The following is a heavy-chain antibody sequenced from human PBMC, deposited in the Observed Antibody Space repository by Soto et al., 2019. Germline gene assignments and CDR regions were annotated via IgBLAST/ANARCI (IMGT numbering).Heavy chain of an antibody. Sequence: ASVKVSCKASGGTFSSYTISWVRQAPGQGLEWMGRIIPILGIANYAQKFQGRVTITADKSTSTAYMELSSLRSEDTAVYYCAAVLRGYSGPEAFDYWGQGTLVTVSS. CDR3: AAVLRGYSGPEAFDY. V-gene: IGHV1-69*02. CDR2: IIPILGIA. J-gene: IGHJ4*02. D-gene: IGHD5-12*01. CDR1: GGTFSSYT.